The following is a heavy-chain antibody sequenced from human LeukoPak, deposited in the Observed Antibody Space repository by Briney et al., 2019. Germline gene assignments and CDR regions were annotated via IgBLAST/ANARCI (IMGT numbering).Heavy chain of an antibody. J-gene: IGHJ4*02. CDR3: ARDHGRITMVRGVNVYPTPFDY. CDR1: GGSFSGYY. Sequence: PSETLSLTCAVYGGSFSGYYWSWIRQPPGKGLEWIGEINHSGGTNYNPSLKSRVTISVDTSKNQFSLKLSSVTAADTAVYYCARDHGRITMVRGVNVYPTPFDYWGQGTLVTVSS. CDR2: INHSGGT. D-gene: IGHD3-10*01. V-gene: IGHV4-34*01.